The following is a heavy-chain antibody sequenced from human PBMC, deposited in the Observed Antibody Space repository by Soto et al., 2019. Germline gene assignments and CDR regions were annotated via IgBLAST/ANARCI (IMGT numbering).Heavy chain of an antibody. J-gene: IGHJ5*02. CDR3: AKDPWSSPHPFDP. CDR2: ISGSGGTT. V-gene: IGHV3-23*01. Sequence: GGSLRLSCAASGFTFSTYAMSWVRQAPGKGLEWISGISGSGGTTYYADSVKGRFTISRDNSKNTLYLQMNSLRAEDTATYYCAKDPWSSPHPFDPWGQGTLVTVSS. CDR1: GFTFSTYA. D-gene: IGHD2-8*02.